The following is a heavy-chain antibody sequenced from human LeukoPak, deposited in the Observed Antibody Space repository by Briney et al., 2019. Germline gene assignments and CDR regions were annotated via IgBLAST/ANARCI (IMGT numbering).Heavy chain of an antibody. D-gene: IGHD5-18*01. CDR3: VRHDSYIPY. CDR2: ISDSGGST. Sequence: GGSLRLSRAASGFTLNNYAMSWVRQAPGKGRGWVSGISDSGGSTYSADSLKGRFTISRDNSKNTVHLQLNNLRVDDTAVYFCVRHDSYIPYWGQGTLVTVSS. V-gene: IGHV3-23*01. CDR1: GFTLNNYA. J-gene: IGHJ4*02.